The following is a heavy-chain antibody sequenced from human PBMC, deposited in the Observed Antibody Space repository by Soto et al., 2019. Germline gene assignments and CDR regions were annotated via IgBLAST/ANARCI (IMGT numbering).Heavy chain of an antibody. CDR1: GGTFGNSA. CDR3: ARSYYGSGSYWFYGMDV. D-gene: IGHD3-10*01. Sequence: QVQLVQSGAEVKKPGSSVKVFCKASGGTFGNSAISWVRQAPGQGLEWMGGIIPSFATGNSAPEFQGRLTITADKSTTTAYMELSSLRSEDTAVYYCARSYYGSGSYWFYGMDVWGQGTTVTVSS. J-gene: IGHJ6*02. V-gene: IGHV1-69*06. CDR2: IIPSFATG.